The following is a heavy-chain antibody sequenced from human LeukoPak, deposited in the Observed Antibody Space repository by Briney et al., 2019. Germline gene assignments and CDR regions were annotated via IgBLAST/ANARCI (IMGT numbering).Heavy chain of an antibody. J-gene: IGHJ6*02. CDR1: GYTFTSYY. D-gene: IGHD6-19*01. CDR3: ARSIAVAGPYYYYGMDV. V-gene: IGHV1-46*01. Sequence: GASVKVSCKASGYTFTSYYMHWVRQAPGQGLEWMGIINPSGGSTSYAQKFQGRVTKTRDTSTSTVYMELSSLRSEDTAVYYCARSIAVAGPYYYYGMDVWGQGTTVTVSS. CDR2: INPSGGST.